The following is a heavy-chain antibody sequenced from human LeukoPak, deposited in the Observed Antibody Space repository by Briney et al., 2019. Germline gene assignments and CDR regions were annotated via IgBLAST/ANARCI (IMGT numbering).Heavy chain of an antibody. CDR3: ARETAHYYDSSGYENWFDP. D-gene: IGHD3-22*01. CDR2: INPNSGGT. V-gene: IGHV1-2*02. J-gene: IGHJ5*02. Sequence: ASVKVPCKASGYTFTGYYMHWVRQAPGQGLEWMGWINPNSGGTNYAQKFQGRVTMTRDTSISTAYMELSRLRSDDTAVYYCARETAHYYDSSGYENWFDPWGQGTLVTVSS. CDR1: GYTFTGYY.